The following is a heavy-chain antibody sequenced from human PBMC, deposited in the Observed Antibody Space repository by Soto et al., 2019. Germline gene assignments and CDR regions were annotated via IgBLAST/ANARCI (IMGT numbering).Heavy chain of an antibody. D-gene: IGHD3-22*01. CDR1: GGTFSSYA. CDR3: ARDRDHYYDSSGYFGGSDY. J-gene: IGHJ4*01. CDR2: IIPIFGTA. V-gene: IGHV1-69*06. Sequence: SAKVSCKASGGTFSSYAISWVRQAPGQGLEWMGGIIPIFGTANYAQKFQGRVTITADKSTSTAYMELSSLRSEDTAVYYCARDRDHYYDSSGYFGGSDYWGQ.